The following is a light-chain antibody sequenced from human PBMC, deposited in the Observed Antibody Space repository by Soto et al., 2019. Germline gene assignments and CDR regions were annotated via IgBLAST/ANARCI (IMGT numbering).Light chain of an antibody. Sequence: DIQMTQSPSGQTASVGEGDTRSWLASQSISSYLTWYQQKPGKAPKLLIYAASSLQSGVPSRFSGSGSGTDFTLTISSLQPEDFATYYCQQCYSPSWPFGQGTKVDI. CDR2: AAS. J-gene: IGKJ1*01. V-gene: IGKV1-39*01. CDR3: QQCYSPSWP. CDR1: QSISSY.